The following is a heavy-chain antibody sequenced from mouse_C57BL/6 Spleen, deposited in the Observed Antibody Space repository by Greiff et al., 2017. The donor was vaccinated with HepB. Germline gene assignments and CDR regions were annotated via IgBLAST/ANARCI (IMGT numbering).Heavy chain of an antibody. CDR2: IFPGSGST. D-gene: IGHD1-1*01. CDR3: ARRDYGSSYRNYFDY. Sequence: QVQLQQSGPELVKPGASVKISCKASGYTFTDYYINWVKQRPGQGLEWIGWIFPGSGSTYYNEKFKGKATLTVDKSSSTAYMLLSSLTSEDSAVYFCARRDYGSSYRNYFDYWGQGTTLTVSS. CDR1: GYTFTDYY. J-gene: IGHJ2*01. V-gene: IGHV1-75*01.